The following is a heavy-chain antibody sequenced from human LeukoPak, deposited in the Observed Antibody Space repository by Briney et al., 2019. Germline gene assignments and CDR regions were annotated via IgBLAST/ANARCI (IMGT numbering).Heavy chain of an antibody. CDR2: INTDGSTT. V-gene: IGHV3-74*01. CDR1: GFTFSSYW. CDR3: VRLPLGPGSGTDPFDY. Sequence: PGGSLRLSCAASGFTFSSYWMHWVRQAPGKGLVWVSRINTDGSTTNYADSVRGRFTISRDNAKSTLYLRMNSLRVEDTAMYCCVRLPLGPGSGTDPFDYWGQGTLVTVSS. J-gene: IGHJ4*02. D-gene: IGHD3-10*01.